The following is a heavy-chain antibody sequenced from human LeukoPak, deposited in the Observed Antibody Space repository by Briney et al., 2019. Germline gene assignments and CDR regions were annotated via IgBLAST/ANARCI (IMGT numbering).Heavy chain of an antibody. J-gene: IGHJ6*03. Sequence: PSETLSLTCTVSGGSISSYYWSWIRQPPGKGLEWIGYIYYSGSTNYNPSLKSRVTISVDTSKNQFSLKLSSVTAADTAVYYCARDRDYYDILTGYSSYYYYYYMDVWGKGTTVTISS. CDR3: ARDRDYYDILTGYSSYYYYYYMDV. CDR1: GGSISSYY. D-gene: IGHD3-9*01. V-gene: IGHV4-59*01. CDR2: IYYSGST.